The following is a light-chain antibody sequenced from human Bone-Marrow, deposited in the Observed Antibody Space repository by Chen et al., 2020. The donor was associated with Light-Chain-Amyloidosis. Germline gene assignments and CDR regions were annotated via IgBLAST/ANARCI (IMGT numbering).Light chain of an antibody. Sequence: SYVLIQPSSVAVVPGPTATTACGGNIIGSTIVHWYQQTPGQALLLVVYYDSDRPSGIPERLSCSNSGNTATLTISRVEAGDEADYYCQVWDSSSDRPVFGGGTKLTVL. CDR3: QVWDSSSDRPV. J-gene: IGLJ3*02. CDR2: YDS. CDR1: IIGSTI. V-gene: IGLV3-21*02.